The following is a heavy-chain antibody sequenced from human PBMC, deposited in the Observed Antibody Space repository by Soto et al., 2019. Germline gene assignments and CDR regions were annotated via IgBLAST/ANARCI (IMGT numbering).Heavy chain of an antibody. J-gene: IGHJ3*02. D-gene: IGHD3-10*01. CDR1: GGSISSYY. V-gene: IGHV4-59*01. CDR2: IYYSGST. CDR3: ARVGFSKILLTFDAFDI. Sequence: SETLSLTCTVSGGSISSYYWSWIRQPPGKGLEWIGYIYYSGSTNYNPSLKSRVTISVDTSKNQFSLKLSSVTAADTAVYYCARVGFSKILLTFDAFDIWGQGTMVTVSS.